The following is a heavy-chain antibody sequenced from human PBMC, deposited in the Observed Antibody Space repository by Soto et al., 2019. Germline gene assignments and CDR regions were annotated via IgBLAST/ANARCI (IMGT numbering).Heavy chain of an antibody. Sequence: GGSLRLSCAASGFTFSSYWMHWVRQPPGKGLMWVSRIDTYGSATEYADSVEGRFTISRDNVGNTLYLEMNFLSAEDTAVYYCARVLRSIGWDNDVYDIWGQGTMVTVSS. V-gene: IGHV3-74*01. CDR3: ARVLRSIGWDNDVYDI. J-gene: IGHJ3*02. D-gene: IGHD6-19*01. CDR1: GFTFSSYW. CDR2: IDTYGSAT.